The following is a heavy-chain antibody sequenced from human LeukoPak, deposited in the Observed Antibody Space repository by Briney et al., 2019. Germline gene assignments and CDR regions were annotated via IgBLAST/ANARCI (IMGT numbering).Heavy chain of an antibody. CDR3: ARLMGGRWLQPPFDY. J-gene: IGHJ4*02. CDR1: GFTFSSYW. D-gene: IGHD5-24*01. V-gene: IGHV3-74*01. CDR2: INSDGSST. Sequence: GGSLRLSCAASGFTFSSYWMHWVRQAPGKGLVWVSRINSDGSSTSYADSVKGRFTISRDNSKNTLYLQMNSLRVEDTAVYYCARLMGGRWLQPPFDYWGQGTLVTVSS.